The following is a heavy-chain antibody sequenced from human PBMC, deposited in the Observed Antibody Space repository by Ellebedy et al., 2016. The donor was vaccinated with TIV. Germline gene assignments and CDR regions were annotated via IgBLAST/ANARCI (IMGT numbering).Heavy chain of an antibody. CDR3: ATYSSGWKSDAFDI. D-gene: IGHD6-19*01. CDR1: GRSVSSSFSY. J-gene: IGHJ3*02. Sequence: SETLSLXXTVSGRSVSSSFSYWSWILQPPGKGLESIGHMFYSGSTKYNPSLKSRVTISIDTSKNHFSLRLSSVTAADTAVYYCATYSSGWKSDAFDIWGQGTVVTVSS. CDR2: MFYSGST. V-gene: IGHV4-61*03.